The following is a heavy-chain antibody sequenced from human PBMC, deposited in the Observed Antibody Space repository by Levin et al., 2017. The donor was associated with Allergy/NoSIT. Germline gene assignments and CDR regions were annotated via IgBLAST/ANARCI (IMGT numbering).Heavy chain of an antibody. CDR1: GFTFSTYA. CDR2: INSGSNSI. D-gene: IGHD1-26*01. J-gene: IGHJ4*02. CDR3: AGGGWSYNY. V-gene: IGHV3-21*01. Sequence: GGSLRLSCATSGFTFSTYAMNWVRQAPGKGLEWIASINSGSNSIKYADSVKGRFTISRDNAKKSLYLQMSSLRAEDSAVYFCAGGGWSYNYWGQGTLATVYS.